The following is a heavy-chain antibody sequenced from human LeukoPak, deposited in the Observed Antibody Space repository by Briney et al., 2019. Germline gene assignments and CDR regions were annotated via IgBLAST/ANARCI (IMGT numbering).Heavy chain of an antibody. CDR3: AREPSYNWNPTTIDY. CDR2: IDYSGST. J-gene: IGHJ4*02. Sequence: SQTLSLTCTVSGGSFSSGDYYWSWIRQPQGKGLEWIGYIDYSGSTYYNPSLKSRVTISVDTSKNQFSLKLSSVTAADTAVYYCAREPSYNWNPTTIDYWGQGTLVTVSS. D-gene: IGHD1-20*01. CDR1: GGSFSSGDYY. V-gene: IGHV4-30-4*08.